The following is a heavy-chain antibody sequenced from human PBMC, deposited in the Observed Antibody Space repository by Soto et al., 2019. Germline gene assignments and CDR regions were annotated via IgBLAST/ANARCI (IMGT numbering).Heavy chain of an antibody. J-gene: IGHJ3*02. D-gene: IGHD1-26*01. Sequence: EVQLVESGGGLVQPGGSPRLTCAASGFSVSIYSMNWVRQAPGKGLEWVSYIMPGSSHIFYADSVKGLFNISRDNAKNSPYLQMNSMRAEDTALSYCALETVGAASVHVFAIWGQGTIVTVSS. CDR1: GFSVSIYS. V-gene: IGHV3-48*01. CDR2: IMPGSSHI. CDR3: ALETVGAASVHVFAI.